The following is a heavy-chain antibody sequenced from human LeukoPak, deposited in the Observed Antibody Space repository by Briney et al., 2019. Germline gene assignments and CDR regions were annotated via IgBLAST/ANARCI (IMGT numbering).Heavy chain of an antibody. CDR1: GFTFTSYG. CDR3: ARGGLPPYYYYGMDV. Sequence: ASVKVSCKASGFTFTSYGFTWVRQAPGQGLEWMGIINPSGGSTSYAQKFQGRVTMTRDTSTSTVYMELSSLRSEDTAVYYCARGGLPPYYYYGMDVWGKGTTVTVSS. V-gene: IGHV1-46*01. J-gene: IGHJ6*04. CDR2: INPSGGST.